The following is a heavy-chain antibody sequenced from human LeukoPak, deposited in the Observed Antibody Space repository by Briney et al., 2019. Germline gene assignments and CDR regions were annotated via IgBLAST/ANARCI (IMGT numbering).Heavy chain of an antibody. Sequence: GESLRISCKGSGYSFSTYWIAWVRQLPGKGLEWMGMIYPGDSDTRYSPSFRGQVTISADESITTASLQWSSLKASDTAMYYCARRSGVYCSGSSRYSGGWFDPWGQGTLVTVSS. CDR2: IYPGDSDT. CDR3: ARRSGVYCSGSSRYSGGWFDP. V-gene: IGHV5-51*01. CDR1: GYSFSTYW. J-gene: IGHJ5*02. D-gene: IGHD2-15*01.